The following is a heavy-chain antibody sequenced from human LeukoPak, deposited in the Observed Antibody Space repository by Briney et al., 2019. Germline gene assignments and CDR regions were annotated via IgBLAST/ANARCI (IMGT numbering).Heavy chain of an antibody. CDR2: IIPRLGTT. J-gene: IGHJ4*02. CDR1: GGTFNSYA. CDR3: AADGTD. Sequence: SVKVSCKASGGTFNSYAINWVRQAPGQGLEWMGGIIPRLGTTKYTEKFQGRITITTDESTTTAYMELTSLRSEDTAVYYCAADGTDWGQGTLVTVPS. V-gene: IGHV1-69*05.